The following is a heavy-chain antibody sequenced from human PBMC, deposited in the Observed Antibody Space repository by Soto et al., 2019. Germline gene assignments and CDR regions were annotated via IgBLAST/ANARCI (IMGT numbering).Heavy chain of an antibody. CDR2: IIPILGIA. Sequence: SVKVSCKASGGTFSSYTISWVRQAPGQGLEWMGRIIPILGIANYAQKFQGRVTITADKSTSTAYMELSSLRSEDTAVYYCARDRRPLLRSYGMDVWGQGTTVTVS. V-gene: IGHV1-69*04. D-gene: IGHD3-22*01. CDR3: ARDRRPLLRSYGMDV. J-gene: IGHJ6*02. CDR1: GGTFSSYT.